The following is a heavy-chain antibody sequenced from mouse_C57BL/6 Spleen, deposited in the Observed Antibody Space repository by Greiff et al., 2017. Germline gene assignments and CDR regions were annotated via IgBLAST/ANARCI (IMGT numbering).Heavy chain of an antibody. CDR3: AREGFYYGSSLRFAY. CDR2: IHPNSGST. CDR1: GYTFTSYW. J-gene: IGHJ3*01. Sequence: QVQLQQPGAELVKPGASVKLSCKASGYTFTSYWMHWVKQRPGQGLEWIGMIHPNSGSTNYNEKFKSKATLTVDKSSSTAYMQLSSLTSEDSAVYYCAREGFYYGSSLRFAYWGQGTLVTVSA. V-gene: IGHV1-64*01. D-gene: IGHD1-1*01.